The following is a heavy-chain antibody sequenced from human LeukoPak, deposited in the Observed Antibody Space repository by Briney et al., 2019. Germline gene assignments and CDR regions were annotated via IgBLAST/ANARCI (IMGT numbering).Heavy chain of an antibody. J-gene: IGHJ4*02. D-gene: IGHD6-19*01. CDR2: ISSSSSTI. CDR3: ARDMWLWPD. CDR1: GFTFSSFE. V-gene: IGHV3-48*03. Sequence: PGRSLRLSCAASGFTFSSFEMTWVRQAPGEGLEWISYISSSSSTIYYADSVKGRFTISRDNAKNSLYLQMNSLRAEDTAVYYCARDMWLWPDWGQGTLVTVSS.